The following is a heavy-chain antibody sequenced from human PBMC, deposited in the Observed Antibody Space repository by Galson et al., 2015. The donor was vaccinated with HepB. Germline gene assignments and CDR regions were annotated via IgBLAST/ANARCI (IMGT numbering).Heavy chain of an antibody. D-gene: IGHD3-22*01. CDR1: GGTFSTHA. J-gene: IGHJ3*02. V-gene: IGHV1-69*04. CDR3: ASVCNGSAYYYDRDAFDI. CDR2: IIPILGIA. Sequence: SVKVSCKASGGTFSTHAISWVRQAPGQGLEWMGRIIPILGIANHAQRLQGRVTISADKSTSTAYMELTSLRSEDTAVYYCASVCNGSAYYYDRDAFDIWGQGTGVTVSS.